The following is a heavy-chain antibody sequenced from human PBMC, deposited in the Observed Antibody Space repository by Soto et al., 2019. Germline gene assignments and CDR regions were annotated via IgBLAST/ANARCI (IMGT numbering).Heavy chain of an antibody. Sequence: SETLSLTCTVSYDSISVSNFFWWRVRQPPGKGLEWIGNSDYSGTAYFNPSLGNRGTFLVVTSKKNLFLPLLSFTAAETPAVYWARTKGRHLDFWGQGILVTVSS. J-gene: IGHJ4*02. V-gene: IGHV4-39*01. CDR2: SDYSGTA. CDR1: YDSISVSNFF. D-gene: IGHD2-8*01. CDR3: ARTKGRHLDF.